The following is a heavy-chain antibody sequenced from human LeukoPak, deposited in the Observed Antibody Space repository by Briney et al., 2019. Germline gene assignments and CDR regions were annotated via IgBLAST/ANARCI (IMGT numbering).Heavy chain of an antibody. J-gene: IGHJ4*02. CDR3: AFLYSSSWYVGY. V-gene: IGHV3-23*01. D-gene: IGHD6-13*01. Sequence: GGSLRLSCAASGFTFSSYAMSWVRQAPGKGLEWVSGISGSGGSTYYADSVKGRFTITRDNSKNTLYLQMNSLRAEDTAVYYCAFLYSSSWYVGYWGQGTLVTVSS. CDR2: ISGSGGST. CDR1: GFTFSSYA.